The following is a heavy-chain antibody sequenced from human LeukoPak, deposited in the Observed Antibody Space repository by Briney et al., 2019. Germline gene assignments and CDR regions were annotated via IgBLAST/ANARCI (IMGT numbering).Heavy chain of an antibody. Sequence: GGSLRLSCAASGLTLSSYWMNWLRQGPGKGLVWVSRINSDGSTTSYADSVKGRFTISRDNAKNTLYLQMNSLRAEDTAVYYCTRGPYSGSATYYNDYWGQGTLVTVSS. CDR1: GLTLSSYW. CDR3: TRGPYSGSATYYNDY. D-gene: IGHD3-10*01. V-gene: IGHV3-74*01. CDR2: INSDGSTT. J-gene: IGHJ4*02.